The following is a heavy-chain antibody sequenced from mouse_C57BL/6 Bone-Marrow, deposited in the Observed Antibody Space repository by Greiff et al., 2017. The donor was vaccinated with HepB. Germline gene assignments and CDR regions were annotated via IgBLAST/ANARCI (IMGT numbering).Heavy chain of an antibody. Sequence: EVKVVESGGGLVQPGGSLSLSCAASGFTFTDYYMSWVRQPPGKALEWLGFIRNKANGYTTEYSASVKGRFTISRDTSQSILYLQMNALRAEDSATYYCASLYYGSSCDYAMDYWGQGTSVTVSS. CDR2: IRNKANGYTT. CDR1: GFTFTDYY. D-gene: IGHD1-1*01. V-gene: IGHV7-3*01. J-gene: IGHJ4*01. CDR3: ASLYYGSSCDYAMDY.